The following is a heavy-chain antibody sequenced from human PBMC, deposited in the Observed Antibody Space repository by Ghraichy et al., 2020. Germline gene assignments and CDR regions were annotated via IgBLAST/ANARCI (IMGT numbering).Heavy chain of an antibody. CDR1: GFTFSSYW. CDR2: IKQDGSEK. CDR3: ARDITVDIVAGRPIGYYGMDV. D-gene: IGHD5-12*01. J-gene: IGHJ6*02. Sequence: GGSLRLSCAASGFTFSSYWMSWVRQAPGKGLEWVANIKQDGSEKYYVDSVKGRFTISRDNAKNSLYLQMNSLRAEDTAVYYCARDITVDIVAGRPIGYYGMDVWGQGTTVTVSS. V-gene: IGHV3-7*03.